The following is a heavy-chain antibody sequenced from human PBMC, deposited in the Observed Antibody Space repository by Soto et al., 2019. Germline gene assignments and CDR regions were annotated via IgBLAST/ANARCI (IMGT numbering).Heavy chain of an antibody. D-gene: IGHD4-17*01. J-gene: IGHJ6*03. V-gene: IGHV3-11*01. CDR2: ISSSGSTI. CDR1: GFTFSDYY. Sequence: PGGSLRLSCAASGFTFSDYYMSWIRQAPGKGLEWVSYISSSGSTIYYADSVKGRFTISRDNAKNSLYLQMNSLRAEDTAVYYCARESRSSKDYVAYYYYMYFWGKGTTVTVSS. CDR3: ARESRSSKDYVAYYYYMYF.